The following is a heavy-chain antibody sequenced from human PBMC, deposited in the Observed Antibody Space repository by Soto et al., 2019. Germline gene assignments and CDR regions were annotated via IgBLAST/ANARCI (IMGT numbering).Heavy chain of an antibody. CDR2: ISGSGGST. D-gene: IGHD3-10*01. CDR1: GFTFSSYA. Sequence: GGSLRLSCAASGFTFSSYAMSWVRQAPGKGLEWVSAISGSGGSTYYADSVKGRFTISRDNSKNTLYLQMNGLRAEDTAVYYCAKHSMVRGVTDYYYYGMDVWGQGTTVTVSS. V-gene: IGHV3-23*01. CDR3: AKHSMVRGVTDYYYYGMDV. J-gene: IGHJ6*02.